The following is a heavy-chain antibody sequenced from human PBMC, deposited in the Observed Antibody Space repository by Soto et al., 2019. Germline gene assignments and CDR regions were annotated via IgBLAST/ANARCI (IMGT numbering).Heavy chain of an antibody. CDR3: AHGGYFDFSSGYYTGIEGMDV. Sequence: QVQVVEAGGGVVQPGRSLRLSCAASGFTFSSYAMHWVRQAPGKGLEWVAVIAYDGSNKYYADSVKGRFTISRDNSKKVLDLQMNSLRTEDTAVYYCAHGGYFDFSSGYYTGIEGMDVWGRGTTVTVSS. V-gene: IGHV3-30-3*01. D-gene: IGHD3-3*01. CDR2: IAYDGSNK. J-gene: IGHJ6*02. CDR1: GFTFSSYA.